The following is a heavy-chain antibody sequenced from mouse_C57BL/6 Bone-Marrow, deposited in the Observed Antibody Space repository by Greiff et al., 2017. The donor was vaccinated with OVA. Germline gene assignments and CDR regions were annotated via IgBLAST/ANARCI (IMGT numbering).Heavy chain of an antibody. CDR2: ISDGGSYT. CDR1: GFTFSSYA. J-gene: IGHJ2*01. CDR3: AREGVKGLYFDY. Sequence: EVQLVESGGGLVKPGGSLKLSCAASGFTFSSYAMSWVRQTPEKRLEWVATISDGGSYTYYPDNVKGRFTISRDNAKNNLYLQMSHLKSEDTTMYYCAREGVKGLYFDYWGQGTTLTVSS. V-gene: IGHV5-4*01. D-gene: IGHD2-2*01.